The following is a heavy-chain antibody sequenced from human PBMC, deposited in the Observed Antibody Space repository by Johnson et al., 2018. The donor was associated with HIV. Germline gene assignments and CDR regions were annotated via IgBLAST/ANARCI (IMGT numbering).Heavy chain of an antibody. J-gene: IGHJ3*02. Sequence: VQLVESGGNLVQPGGSLRLTCAASGFTVGSVYMSWVRQAPGKGLEWVSVTYSGGTTYYADSVKGRFTISRDNSKNTLFLQMNSLRVEDTAVYYCAKCIWGSSLIDAFDIWGQGTRVTVSS. CDR3: AKCIWGSSLIDAFDI. CDR2: TYSGGTT. CDR1: GFTVGSVY. D-gene: IGHD6-13*01. V-gene: IGHV3-53*01.